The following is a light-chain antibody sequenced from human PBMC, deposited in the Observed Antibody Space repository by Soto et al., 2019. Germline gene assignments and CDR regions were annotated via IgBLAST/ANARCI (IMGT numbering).Light chain of an antibody. CDR2: KAS. CDR1: QTISSW. Sequence: DIQMTQSPSTLSGSVGDRVTITCRASQTISSWLAWYQQKPGKAPKLLIYKASTLKSGVPSRFSGSGSGTEFTLTISSLEPEDFAVYYCQQRSNWPFTFGGGTKVDIK. J-gene: IGKJ4*01. CDR3: QQRSNWPFT. V-gene: IGKV1-5*03.